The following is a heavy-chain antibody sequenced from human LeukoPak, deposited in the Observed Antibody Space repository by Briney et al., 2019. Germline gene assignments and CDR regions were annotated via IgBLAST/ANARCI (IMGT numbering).Heavy chain of an antibody. V-gene: IGHV4-34*01. CDR1: GGSFSGYY. J-gene: IGHJ4*02. D-gene: IGHD3-10*01. CDR3: ARHVYYYGSGSYYKSNRIFDY. Sequence: PSETLSLTCAVYGGSFSGYYWSWIRQPPGKGLEWIGEINHSGSTNYNPSLKSRVTISVDTSKNQFSLKLSSATAADTAVYYCARHVYYYGSGSYYKSNRIFDYWGQGTLVTVSS. CDR2: INHSGST.